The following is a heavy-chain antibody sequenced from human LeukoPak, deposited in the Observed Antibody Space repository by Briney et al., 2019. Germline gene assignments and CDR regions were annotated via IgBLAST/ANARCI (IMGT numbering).Heavy chain of an antibody. CDR3: ARGGENRGFWSGHDVFDI. J-gene: IGHJ3*02. CDR2: INPNSGGT. Sequence: ASVKVSCKTSGYTFTGYYMFWVRQAPGQGLEWMAWINPNSGGTNYAQRFQGRVTLTRDTSIATAYMELSSLKSDDTAVYYCARGGENRGFWSGHDVFDIWGQGTMVTVSS. CDR1: GYTFTGYY. V-gene: IGHV1-2*02. D-gene: IGHD3-3*01.